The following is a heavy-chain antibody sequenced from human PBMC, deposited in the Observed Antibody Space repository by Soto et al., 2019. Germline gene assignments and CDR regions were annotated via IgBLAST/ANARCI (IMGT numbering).Heavy chain of an antibody. V-gene: IGHV3-48*02. J-gene: IGHJ6*02. CDR2: ISSSSTI. Sequence: LRLSCAASGFTFSSYSMNWVRQAPGKGLEWVSYISSSSTIYYADSVKGRFTISRDNAKNSLYLQMNSLRDEDTAVYYCARDQGITMVRGVRAQYGMDVWGQGTTVTVSS. CDR3: ARDQGITMVRGVRAQYGMDV. D-gene: IGHD3-10*01. CDR1: GFTFSSYS.